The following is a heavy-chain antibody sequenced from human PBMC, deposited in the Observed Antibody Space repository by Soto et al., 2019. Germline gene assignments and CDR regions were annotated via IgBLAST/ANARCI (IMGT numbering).Heavy chain of an antibody. V-gene: IGHV3-23*01. D-gene: IGHD2-15*01. Sequence: PGGSLRLSCAASGFTFSSYAMSWVRQAPGKGLEWVSAISGSGGSTYYADSVKGRFTISRDNSKNTLYLQMNSLRAEDTAVYYCAKVSILRYCSGGSCYRYRPYGWFDPWGQGTLVTVSS. CDR2: ISGSGGST. CDR1: GFTFSSYA. CDR3: AKVSILRYCSGGSCYRYRPYGWFDP. J-gene: IGHJ5*02.